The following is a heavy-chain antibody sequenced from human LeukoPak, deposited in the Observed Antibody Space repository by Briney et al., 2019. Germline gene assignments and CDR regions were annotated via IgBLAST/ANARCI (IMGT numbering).Heavy chain of an antibody. D-gene: IGHD2/OR15-2a*01. CDR2: IYNDGST. CDR1: GWTVSSSY. Sequence: GGSLRLSCAASGWTVSSSYMSWVRQAPGKGLEWVSIIYNDGSTYYADSMKGRFTISRDNSKNTLYLQVNSLRAEGTAMYYCARNILFAFDIWGQGTMVTVSS. CDR3: ARNILFAFDI. V-gene: IGHV3-53*01. J-gene: IGHJ3*02.